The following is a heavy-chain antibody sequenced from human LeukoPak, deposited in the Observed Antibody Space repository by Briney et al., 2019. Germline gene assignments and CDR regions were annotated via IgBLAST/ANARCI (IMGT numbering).Heavy chain of an antibody. J-gene: IGHJ6*02. V-gene: IGHV3-33*01. CDR2: IWYDGSNK. Sequence: PGGSLRLSCAASGFTFSSYGMHWVRQVPAKGLEWVAVIWYDGSNKYYADSVKGRFTISRDNSKNTLYLQMNSLRDEDTAVYYCAREDILSGYYYYYGMGVWGQGTTVTVSS. CDR1: GFTFSSYG. D-gene: IGHD3-9*01. CDR3: AREDILSGYYYYYGMGV.